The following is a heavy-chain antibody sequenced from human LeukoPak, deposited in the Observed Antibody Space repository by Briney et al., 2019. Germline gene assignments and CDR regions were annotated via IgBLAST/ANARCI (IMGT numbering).Heavy chain of an antibody. Sequence: PGGSLRVSCAASGFTFSSYAMSWVRQAPGKGLEWVSAISGSGGSTYYADSVKGRFTISRDNSKNTLYLQMNSLRAEDTAVYYCARLLVYGSGAEAFDYWGQGALVTVSS. V-gene: IGHV3-23*01. CDR3: ARLLVYGSGAEAFDY. CDR1: GFTFSSYA. CDR2: ISGSGGST. D-gene: IGHD3-10*01. J-gene: IGHJ4*02.